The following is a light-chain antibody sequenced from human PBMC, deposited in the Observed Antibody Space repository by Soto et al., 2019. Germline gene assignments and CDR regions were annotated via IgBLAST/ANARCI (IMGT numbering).Light chain of an antibody. CDR1: SSEVCSYNH. CDR2: NVN. J-gene: IGLJ1*01. CDR3: SSFTSSTTYV. V-gene: IGLV2-14*01. Sequence: QSVLTQSASVSGSPGQSITISCTGTSSEVCSYNHVSWYQQHPGEVPKLIIFNVNDRPSGVSNRFSGSKSGNTASLTISGLQAEDEADYYCSSFTSSTTYVFGTGTKVTVL.